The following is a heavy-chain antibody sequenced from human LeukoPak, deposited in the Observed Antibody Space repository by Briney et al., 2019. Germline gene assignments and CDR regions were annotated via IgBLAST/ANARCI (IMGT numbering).Heavy chain of an antibody. CDR2: ISANGAGT. Sequence: VXQAPXXXGEXGXAISANGAGTYYADSVKGRFTVSRDNSKNTLYLQMVSVRAEDTAVYYCATVWPYSSGWYYFDYWGQGTLVTVSS. CDR3: ATVWPYSSGWYYFDY. V-gene: IGHV3-23*01. J-gene: IGHJ4*02. D-gene: IGHD6-19*01.